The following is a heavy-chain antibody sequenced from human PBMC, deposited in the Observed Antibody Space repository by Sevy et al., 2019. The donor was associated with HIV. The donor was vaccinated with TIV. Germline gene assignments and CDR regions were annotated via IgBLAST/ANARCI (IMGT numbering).Heavy chain of an antibody. V-gene: IGHV4-59*01. J-gene: IGHJ4*02. CDR1: GDSISSYH. CDR2: IYNSGTT. D-gene: IGHD6-19*01. Sequence: SETLSLTCTVSGDSISSYHWSWIRQPPGKGLEWIGYIYNSGTTKYNPSLKSRVTISVDTSKSQFSLRLTSVTAADKAVYYCARVLVVAGTTPPYYFDYWGQGSLVTVSS. CDR3: ARVLVVAGTTPPYYFDY.